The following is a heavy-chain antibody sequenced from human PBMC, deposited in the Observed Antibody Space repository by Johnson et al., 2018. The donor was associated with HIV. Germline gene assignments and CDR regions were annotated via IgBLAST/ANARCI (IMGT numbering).Heavy chain of an antibody. D-gene: IGHD6-6*01. CDR3: ARDRIRSSHAFDI. CDR1: EFRFSDFY. J-gene: IGHJ3*02. Sequence: QMLLVESGGGLVKPGGSLRLSCAVSEFRFSDFYMRWIRQAPWKGLEWVSYISSSGSTIYYADSLKGRFTISRDNAKNSLYLQMNSLRAEDTAVYYCARDRIRSSHAFDIWGQGTMVIVYS. V-gene: IGHV3-11*04. CDR2: ISSSGSTI.